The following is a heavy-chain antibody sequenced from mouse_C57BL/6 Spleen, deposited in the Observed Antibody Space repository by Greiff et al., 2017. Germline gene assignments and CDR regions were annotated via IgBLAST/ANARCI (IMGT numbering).Heavy chain of an antibody. J-gene: IGHJ3*01. D-gene: IGHD2-4*01. Sequence: VQLQQSGAELVRPGASVTLSCTASGFNIKDDYMHWVKQRPEQGLEWIGWIDPENGDTEYASKFQGKATITADTSSNTAYLQLSSLTSEDTAVYYCTNPYDYDPPWFAYWGQGTLVTVSA. V-gene: IGHV14-4*01. CDR3: TNPYDYDPPWFAY. CDR1: GFNIKDDY. CDR2: IDPENGDT.